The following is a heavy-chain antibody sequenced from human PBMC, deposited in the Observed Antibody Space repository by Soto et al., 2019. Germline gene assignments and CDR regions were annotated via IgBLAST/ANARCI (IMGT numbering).Heavy chain of an antibody. CDR1: GFTVSSNC. J-gene: IGHJ6*02. D-gene: IGHD3-10*01. Sequence: EVQLVESGGGLVQPGGSLRLSCAASGFTVSSNCMSCDRQAPGKGLEWVSVIYSGGSTYYADSVKGRFTISRDNSKRPRYLQMNGLRAEDTSVYYCVRDMVRGLDVWGQGTTVTVSS. CDR3: VRDMVRGLDV. CDR2: IYSGGST. V-gene: IGHV3-66*01.